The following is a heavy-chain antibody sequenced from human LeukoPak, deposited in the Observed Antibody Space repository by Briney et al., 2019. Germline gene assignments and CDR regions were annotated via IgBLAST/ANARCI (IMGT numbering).Heavy chain of an antibody. D-gene: IGHD3-16*01. V-gene: IGHV3-30*14. CDR3: ARRGTPNAFDL. J-gene: IGHJ3*01. Sequence: PGGSLRLSCAATGFRFSSYDMHWVRQAPGKGLEWVAAISAEGDIQIYLDSVMGRFTISRDNSKNTMYLQMNNLRAEDTAVYYCARRGTPNAFDLWGQGTMVTVSS. CDR1: GFRFSSYD. CDR2: ISAEGDIQ.